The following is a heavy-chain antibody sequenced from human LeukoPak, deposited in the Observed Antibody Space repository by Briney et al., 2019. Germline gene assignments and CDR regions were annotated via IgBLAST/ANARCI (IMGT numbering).Heavy chain of an antibody. V-gene: IGHV3-30*18. J-gene: IGHJ4*02. CDR3: AKEGTPHVSTWYEL. D-gene: IGHD6-13*01. CDR1: GGTLSPFG. Sequence: GRSLRLSCAASGGTLSPFGVHWVRQAPGKGLEWVAVISYEGGTQHYADSVKGRFIISRDNPRNTLYLQMNILRTEDTAVYYCAKEGTPHVSTWYELWGQGTQVIVSS. CDR2: ISYEGGTQ.